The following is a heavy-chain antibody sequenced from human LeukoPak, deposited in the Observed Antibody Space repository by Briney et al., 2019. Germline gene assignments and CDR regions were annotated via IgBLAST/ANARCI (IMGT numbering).Heavy chain of an antibody. CDR1: GGSISSSSYY. CDR3: ARTLWFLRYFDY. J-gene: IGHJ4*02. D-gene: IGHD3-10*01. CDR2: IYYSGST. Sequence: PSETLSLTCTVSGGSISSSSYYWGWIRQPPGKGLEWIGSIYYSGSTYYNPSLKSRVTISVDTSKNQFSLKLSSVTAADTAVYYCARTLWFLRYFDYWGQGTLVTVSS. V-gene: IGHV4-39*01.